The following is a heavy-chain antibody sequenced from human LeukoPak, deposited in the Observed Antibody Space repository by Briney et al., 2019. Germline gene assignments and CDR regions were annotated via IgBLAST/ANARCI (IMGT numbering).Heavy chain of an antibody. V-gene: IGHV4-38-2*02. CDR3: ARWASISREPGGFFDH. CDR2: FCLGRDT. D-gene: IGHD1-14*01. J-gene: IGHJ4*02. Sequence: PSETLSLTCTVSGDSVTNDFFWGWVRQPPGKELECIGSFCLGRDTYYRPSLKSRVTISVDTSKNQFSLNLNSVTAADTAVYYCARWASISREPGGFFDHWGQGTLVTVSS. CDR1: GDSVTNDFF.